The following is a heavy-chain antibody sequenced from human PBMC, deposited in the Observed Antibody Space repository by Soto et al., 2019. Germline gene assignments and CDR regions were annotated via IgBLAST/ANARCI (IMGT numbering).Heavy chain of an antibody. CDR2: IYYSGST. D-gene: IGHD4-17*01. CDR3: ARRYGGNLDY. CDR1: GGSISSYY. V-gene: IGHV4-59*01. Sequence: SETLSLTCTVSGGSISSYYWRWIRHPPGKGLEWIGSIYYSGSTNYSPSLKCRVPISVDTSKNQFSLQLSSVTAADTSVYYCARRYGGNLDYWGQGTLVTVSS. J-gene: IGHJ4*02.